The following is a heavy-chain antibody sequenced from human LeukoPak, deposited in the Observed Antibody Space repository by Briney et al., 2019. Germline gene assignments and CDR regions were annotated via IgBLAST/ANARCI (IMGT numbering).Heavy chain of an antibody. CDR1: GGSISSGGYY. V-gene: IGHV4-31*03. J-gene: IGHJ5*02. D-gene: IGHD3-3*01. Sequence: PSETLSLTCTVSGGSISSGGYYWSWIRQHPGKGLEWIGYIYYSGSTYYNPSLKSRVTISVDTSKNQFSLKLSSVTAADTAVYYCARGERYYDFWSGPLGRNWFDPWGQGTLVTVSS. CDR3: ARGERYYDFWSGPLGRNWFDP. CDR2: IYYSGST.